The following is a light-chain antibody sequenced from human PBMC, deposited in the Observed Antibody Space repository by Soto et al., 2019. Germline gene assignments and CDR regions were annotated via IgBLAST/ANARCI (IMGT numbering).Light chain of an antibody. CDR1: QSVSNSY. CDR3: QQRSNWPRRT. CDR2: GAS. Sequence: EIVLTQSPGTLSLSPGERATLSCRASQSVSNSYLAWYQQKPGQAPRLLMYGASNRATGIPDRFSGSGSETDFTLTISSLEPEDFAVYYCQQRSNWPRRTFGQGTRLE. V-gene: IGKV3D-20*02. J-gene: IGKJ5*01.